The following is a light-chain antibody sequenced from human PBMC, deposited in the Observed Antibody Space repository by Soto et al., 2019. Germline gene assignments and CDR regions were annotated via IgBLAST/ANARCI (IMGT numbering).Light chain of an antibody. CDR2: LGS. CDR1: QSLLHSNGYNY. V-gene: IGKV2-28*01. CDR3: QKYNSAPLT. Sequence: DIVMTQSPLSLPVTPGEPASISCRSSQSLLHSNGYNYLDWYLQKPGQSPQLLIYLGSNRASGVPDRFRGRGSGTDFTLTISSLQPEDVAAYYCQKYNSAPLTFGGGTKVDIK. J-gene: IGKJ4*01.